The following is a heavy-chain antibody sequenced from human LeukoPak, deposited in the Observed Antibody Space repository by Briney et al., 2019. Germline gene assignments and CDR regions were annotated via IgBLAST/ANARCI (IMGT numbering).Heavy chain of an antibody. J-gene: IGHJ3*02. Sequence: ASVKVSCKASGYTFTSYYMHWVRQAPGQGLEWMGWMNPNSRNTGYAQKFQGRVTMTGDTSINTAYMYLSSLRAEDTAVYYCAREPSGIYDTNSFDIWGQGTMVTVSS. CDR3: AREPSGIYDTNSFDI. CDR1: GYTFTSYY. V-gene: IGHV1-8*02. D-gene: IGHD1-26*01. CDR2: MNPNSRNT.